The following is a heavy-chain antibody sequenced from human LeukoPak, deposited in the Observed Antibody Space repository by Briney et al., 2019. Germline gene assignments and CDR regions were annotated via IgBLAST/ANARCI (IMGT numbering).Heavy chain of an antibody. CDR1: GGSISSYY. CDR2: IYYSGST. D-gene: IGHD2-15*01. J-gene: IGHJ5*02. Sequence: SETLSLACTVSGGSISSYYWSWIRQPPGKGLEWIGYIYYSGSTNYNPSLKSRVTISVDTSKNQFSLKLSSVTAADTAVYYCVSGGSSNWFDPWGQGTLVTVSS. CDR3: VSGGSSNWFDP. V-gene: IGHV4-59*08.